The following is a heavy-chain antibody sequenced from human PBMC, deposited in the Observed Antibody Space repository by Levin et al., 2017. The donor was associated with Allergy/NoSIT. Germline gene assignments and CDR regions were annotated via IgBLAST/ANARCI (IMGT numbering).Heavy chain of an antibody. Sequence: GGSLRLSCAASGFTFSTYGMNWVRQAPDKGLEWVAHITNSGTPVYYGDSVRGRFTISRDNANGLLYLQMNSLRAEDTAVYYCVRGVVNYWGQGTLVTVSS. CDR2: ITNSGTPV. J-gene: IGHJ4*02. CDR1: GFTFSTYG. D-gene: IGHD2-21*01. CDR3: VRGVVNY. V-gene: IGHV3-48*04.